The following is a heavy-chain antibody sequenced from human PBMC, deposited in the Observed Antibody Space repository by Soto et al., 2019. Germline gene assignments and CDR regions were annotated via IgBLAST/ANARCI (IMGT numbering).Heavy chain of an antibody. CDR3: AREYYYGSGPWY. CDR1: GYTFTGYY. CDR2: INPNSGGT. D-gene: IGHD3-10*01. J-gene: IGHJ4*02. V-gene: IGHV1-2*04. Sequence: ASVKVSCKASGYTFTGYYMHWVRQAPGQGLEWMGWINPNSGGTNYAQKFQGWVTMTRDTSISTAYMELSRLRSDDTAVYYCAREYYYGSGPWYWGQETLVTVS.